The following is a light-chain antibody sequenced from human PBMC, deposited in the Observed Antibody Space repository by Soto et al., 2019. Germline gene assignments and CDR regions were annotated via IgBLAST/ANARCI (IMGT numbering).Light chain of an antibody. CDR3: QSYDSSPSGYV. CDR1: SSNIGAGYA. J-gene: IGLJ1*01. V-gene: IGLV1-40*01. CDR2: GNS. Sequence: QSVLTQPPSVSGAPGQRVTISCTGSSSNIGAGYAVHWYQQLPGTAPKLLIYGNSNRPSGVPDRFSGSKSGTSASLAITGLQAEDEADYYCQSYDSSPSGYVFGTGTKVTVL.